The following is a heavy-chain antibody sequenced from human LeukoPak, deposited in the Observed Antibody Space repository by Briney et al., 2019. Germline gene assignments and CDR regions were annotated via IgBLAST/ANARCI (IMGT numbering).Heavy chain of an antibody. CDR3: AGYYDSSGYLDY. CDR1: GFTFSSYE. Sequence: GGSLRLSCAASGFTFSSYEMNWVRQAPGKGLEWVSYISSSGSTVYYADSVKGRFTISRDNAKNSLYLQMNSLRAEGTAVYYCAGYYDSSGYLDYWGQGTLVTVSS. V-gene: IGHV3-48*03. J-gene: IGHJ4*02. D-gene: IGHD3-22*01. CDR2: ISSSGSTV.